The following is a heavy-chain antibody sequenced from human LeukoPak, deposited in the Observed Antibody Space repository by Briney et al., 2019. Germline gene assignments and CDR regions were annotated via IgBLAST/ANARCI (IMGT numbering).Heavy chain of an antibody. D-gene: IGHD4-17*01. CDR1: GGSISSSSYY. CDR2: IYYSGST. Sequence: PSETLSLTCTVSGGSISSSSYYWGWIRQPPGEGLEWIGSIYYSGSTYFNPSLKSRVAISVDTSKNQFSLKVSSVTAADTAVYYCARFDYGDSYFDSWDQGTLVTVSS. J-gene: IGHJ4*02. V-gene: IGHV4-39*01. CDR3: ARFDYGDSYFDS.